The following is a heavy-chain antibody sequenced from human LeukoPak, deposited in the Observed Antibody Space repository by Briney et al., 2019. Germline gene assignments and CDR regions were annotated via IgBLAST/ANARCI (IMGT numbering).Heavy chain of an antibody. D-gene: IGHD6-19*01. J-gene: IGHJ4*02. V-gene: IGHV3-30-3*01. CDR3: AKGSRSGWYCYFDY. CDR2: ISYDGIYK. Sequence: QTGGSLRLSCAASGFTFSSNAMNWVRQAPGRGLEWVAIISYDGIYKYYADSVKGRFTISRDNSKNTLYLQMNSLRAEDTAVYYCAKGSRSGWYCYFDYWGQGTLVTVSS. CDR1: GFTFSSNA.